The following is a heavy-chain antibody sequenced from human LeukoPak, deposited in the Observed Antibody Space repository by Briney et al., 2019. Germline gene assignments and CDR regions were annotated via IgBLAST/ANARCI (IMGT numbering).Heavy chain of an antibody. CDR3: AKTPYSSGWPYYFDY. CDR2: ISGDGRNI. CDR1: GFTFSSYW. V-gene: IGHV3-74*01. Sequence: GGSLRLSCVASGFTFSSYWMHWVRQDPRKGLVWVSRISGDGRNINYADSVKGRFTISRDNAKNSLYLQMNSLRAEDTALYYCAKTPYSSGWPYYFDYWGQGTLVTVSS. J-gene: IGHJ4*02. D-gene: IGHD6-19*01.